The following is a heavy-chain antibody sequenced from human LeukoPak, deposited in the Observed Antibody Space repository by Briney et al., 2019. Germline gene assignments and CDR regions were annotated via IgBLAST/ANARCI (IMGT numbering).Heavy chain of an antibody. CDR3: ARSAYCSGGSCSHNWFDP. CDR1: GGSISTYY. CDR2: IYYSGST. J-gene: IGHJ5*02. D-gene: IGHD2-15*01. Sequence: PSETLSLTCTVSGGSISTYYWSWIRQPPGKGLEWIGYIYYSGSTNHNPSLKSRVTISVDTSKNQLSLKLTSVLAADTAVYYCARSAYCSGGSCSHNWFDPWGQGTLVTVSS. V-gene: IGHV4-59*01.